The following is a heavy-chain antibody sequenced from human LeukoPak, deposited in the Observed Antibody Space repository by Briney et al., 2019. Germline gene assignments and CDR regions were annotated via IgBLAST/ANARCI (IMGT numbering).Heavy chain of an antibody. J-gene: IGHJ6*02. CDR3: ARGRTTGTKIYYYYGMDV. Sequence: SETLSLTCAVYGGSFSDYYWSWIRQPPGKGLEWIGEINHSGSTNYNPSLKSRVTISVDTSKNQFSLKLSHVTAADTAVNYCARGRTTGTKIYYYYGMDVWGQGTTVSVS. V-gene: IGHV4-34*01. D-gene: IGHD1-1*01. CDR1: GGSFSDYY. CDR2: INHSGST.